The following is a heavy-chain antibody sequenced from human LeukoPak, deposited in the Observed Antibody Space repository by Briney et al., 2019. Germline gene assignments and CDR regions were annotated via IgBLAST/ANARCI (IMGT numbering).Heavy chain of an antibody. V-gene: IGHV3-7*01. CDR2: IKQDGSEK. CDR1: GFTLSTSW. D-gene: IGHD6-19*01. Sequence: PGGSLRHSCAASGFTLSTSWMSWVRQAPGKGLEWVAYIKQDGSEKYYVDSVKGRFTISRDNAQSSLYLQMNSLRAEDTAVYYCARGGWSPDYWGQGTLVTVAS. CDR3: ARGGWSPDY. J-gene: IGHJ4*02.